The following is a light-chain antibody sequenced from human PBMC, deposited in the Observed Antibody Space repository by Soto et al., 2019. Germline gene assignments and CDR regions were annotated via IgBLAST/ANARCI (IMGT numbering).Light chain of an antibody. V-gene: IGLV1-40*01. CDR1: SSNTGAGYD. CDR3: QSYDSSLSGLYV. Sequence: QSVLTQPPSVSGAPGQRVTISCTGSSSNTGAGYDVHWYQQLPGTAPKLLIYGNSNRPSGVPDRFSGSKSGTSASLAITGLQAEDEADYYCQSYDSSLSGLYVFGTGTKATVL. J-gene: IGLJ1*01. CDR2: GNS.